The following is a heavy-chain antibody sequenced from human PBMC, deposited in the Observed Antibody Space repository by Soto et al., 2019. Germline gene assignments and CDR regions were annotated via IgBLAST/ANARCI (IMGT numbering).Heavy chain of an antibody. CDR3: ARGGLLRYSSGWYYTPTNWFDP. CDR1: GYTFTSYD. Sequence: QVQLVQSGAEVKKPGASVKVSCKASGYTFTSYDINWVRQATGQGLEWMGWMNPNSGNTGYAQKFQGRVTMTRNTSISTAYMELSSLRSEDTAVYYCARGGLLRYSSGWYYTPTNWFDPWGQGTLVTVSS. D-gene: IGHD6-19*01. J-gene: IGHJ5*02. CDR2: MNPNSGNT. V-gene: IGHV1-8*01.